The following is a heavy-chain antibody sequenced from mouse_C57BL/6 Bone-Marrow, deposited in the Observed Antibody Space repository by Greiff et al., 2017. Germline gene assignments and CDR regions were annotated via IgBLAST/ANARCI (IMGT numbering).Heavy chain of an antibody. CDR1: GFTFSSSG. D-gene: IGHD2-2*01. V-gene: IGHV5-6*01. CDR2: ISSGGSYT. Sequence: EVQLQESGGDLVKPGGSLKLSCAASGFTFSSSGMSWVRQTPDKRLEWVATISSGGSYTYYPDSVKGRFTISRANAKNTLYLQMSSLKSEDTAMYYCARRDGNDEWYFEYWGQGTTLTVAA. J-gene: IGHJ2*01. CDR3: ARRDGNDEWYFEY.